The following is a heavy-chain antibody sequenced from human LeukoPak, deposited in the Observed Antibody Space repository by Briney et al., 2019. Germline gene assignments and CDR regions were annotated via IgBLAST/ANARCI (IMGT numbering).Heavy chain of an antibody. CDR3: ARAYCGGDCYSDGGY. CDR1: GFTFSSYV. D-gene: IGHD2-21*02. V-gene: IGHV3-48*04. J-gene: IGHJ4*02. Sequence: PGGSLRLSCAASGFTFSSYVMSWVRQAPGKGLEWVSYISSSGSTIYYVDSVKGRFTISRDNAKNSLYLQMNSLRAEDTAVYYCARAYCGGDCYSDGGYWGQGTLVTVSS. CDR2: ISSSGSTI.